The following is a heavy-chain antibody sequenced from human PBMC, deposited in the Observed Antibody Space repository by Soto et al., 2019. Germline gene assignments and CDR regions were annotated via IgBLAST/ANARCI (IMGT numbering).Heavy chain of an antibody. D-gene: IGHD3-22*01. Sequence: GGSLRLSCAASGFTFSTYKMNWVRQAPGEGLEWVSYISSSSSTIYYADSVKGRFTISRDNAKNSLYLQMNSLRDEDTAVYYCARDPYDYDDTSGYYRHWGQGTLVTVSS. CDR3: ARDPYDYDDTSGYYRH. CDR1: GFTFSTYK. CDR2: ISSSSSTI. J-gene: IGHJ4*02. V-gene: IGHV3-48*02.